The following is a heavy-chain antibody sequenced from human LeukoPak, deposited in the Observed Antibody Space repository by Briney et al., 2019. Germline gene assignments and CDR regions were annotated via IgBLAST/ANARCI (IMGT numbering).Heavy chain of an antibody. J-gene: IGHJ1*01. V-gene: IGHV3-21*01. D-gene: IGHD3-10*01. CDR3: ASGLWFGEFHQH. Sequence: PGGSLRLSCAASGFTFSSCSMNWVRQAPGKGLEWVSSISSSSSYIYYADSVKGRFTISRDNAKNSLYLQMNSLRAEDTAVYYCASGLWFGEFHQHWGQGTLVTVSS. CDR1: GFTFSSCS. CDR2: ISSSSSYI.